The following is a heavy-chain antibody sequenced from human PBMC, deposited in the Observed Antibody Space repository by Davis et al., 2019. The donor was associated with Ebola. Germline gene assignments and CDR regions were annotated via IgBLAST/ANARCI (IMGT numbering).Heavy chain of an antibody. J-gene: IGHJ3*02. CDR3: ARARGLRFLEWLFHDAFDI. CDR2: INPNSGGT. D-gene: IGHD3-3*01. CDR1: GYTFTGYY. Sequence: ASVKVSCKASGYTFTGYYMHWVRQAPGQGLEWMGWINPNSGGTNYAQKFQGWVTMTRDTSISTAYMELSRLRSDDTAVYYCARARGLRFLEWLFHDAFDIWGQGTMVTASS. V-gene: IGHV1-2*04.